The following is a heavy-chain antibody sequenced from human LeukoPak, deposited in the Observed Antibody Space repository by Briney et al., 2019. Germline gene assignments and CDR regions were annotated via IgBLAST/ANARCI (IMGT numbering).Heavy chain of an antibody. CDR2: INPNSGGT. Sequence: ASVKVSCKASGYTFTGYYMHWVRQAPGQGLEWMGWINPNSGGTNYAQKFQGRVTMTRDTSISTAYMELSRLRSDDTAVYYCARDLLRLGELSSYYYYYGMDVWGQGTTVTVSS. J-gene: IGHJ6*02. D-gene: IGHD3-16*02. CDR3: ARDLLRLGELSSYYYYYGMDV. V-gene: IGHV1-2*02. CDR1: GYTFTGYY.